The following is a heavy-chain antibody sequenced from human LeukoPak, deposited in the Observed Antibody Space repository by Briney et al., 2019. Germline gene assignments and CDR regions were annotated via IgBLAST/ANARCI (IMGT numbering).Heavy chain of an antibody. Sequence: PSETLSLTCAVYGGSFSGYYWSWIRQHPGKGLEWIGYIYYSGSTYYNPSLKSRVTISVDTSKNQFSLKLSSVTAADTAVYYCARDSSPDYGDYGVAAGMDVWGKGTTVTVSS. J-gene: IGHJ6*04. V-gene: IGHV4-31*11. CDR3: ARDSSPDYGDYGVAAGMDV. D-gene: IGHD4-17*01. CDR1: GGSFSGYY. CDR2: IYYSGST.